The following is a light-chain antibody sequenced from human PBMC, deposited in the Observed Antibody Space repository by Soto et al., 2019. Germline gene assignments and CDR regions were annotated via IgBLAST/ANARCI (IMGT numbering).Light chain of an antibody. V-gene: IGKV3-15*01. CDR1: QSVSGN. Sequence: EIVMTQSPATLSVSPGERATLSCRASQSVSGNLAWYQQKPGQAPRHLIYGASTRATGIPARFSGSGSGTEFTLTISSLQSEDFAVYYCQQYNNWPQTFGQGTKVEIK. J-gene: IGKJ1*01. CDR2: GAS. CDR3: QQYNNWPQT.